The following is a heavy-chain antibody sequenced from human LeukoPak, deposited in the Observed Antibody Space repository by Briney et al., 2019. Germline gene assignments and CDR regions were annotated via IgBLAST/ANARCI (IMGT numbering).Heavy chain of an antibody. V-gene: IGHV4-34*01. CDR1: GGSFSGYY. CDR2: INHSGST. J-gene: IGHJ4*02. D-gene: IGHD3-10*01. Sequence: AETLSLTCAVYGGSFSGYYWSWIRQPPGKGLEWIGEINHSGSTNYNPSLMSRVTISVDTSKNQFSLKLSSVTAADTAVYYCARALSYRYGSGNYYGYWGQATMV. CDR3: ARALSYRYGSGNYYGY.